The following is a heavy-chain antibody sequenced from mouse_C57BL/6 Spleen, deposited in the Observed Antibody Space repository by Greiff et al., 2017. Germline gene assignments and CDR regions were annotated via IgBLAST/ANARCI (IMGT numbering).Heavy chain of an antibody. D-gene: IGHD1-1*01. Sequence: QVQLKQPGAELVKPGASVKLSCKASGYTFTSYWMHWVKQRPGQGLEWIGMIHPNSGSTNYNEKFKSKATLTVDKSSSTAYMQLSSLTSADSAVYYCARRGYYGSSYLYFDVWGTGTTVTVSS. CDR1: GYTFTSYW. CDR3: ARRGYYGSSYLYFDV. J-gene: IGHJ1*03. CDR2: IHPNSGST. V-gene: IGHV1-64*01.